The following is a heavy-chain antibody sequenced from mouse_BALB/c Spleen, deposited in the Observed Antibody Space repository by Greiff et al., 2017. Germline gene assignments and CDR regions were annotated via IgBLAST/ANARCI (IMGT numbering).Heavy chain of an antibody. Sequence: VKLVESGAELARPGASVKLSCKASGYTFTSYWMQWVKQRPGQGLEWIGAIYPGDGDTRYTQKFKGKATLTADKSSSTAYMQLSSLASEDSAVYYCAVIYYYGSSSDYWGQGTTLTVSS. CDR3: AVIYYYGSSSDY. D-gene: IGHD1-1*01. CDR1: GYTFTSYW. J-gene: IGHJ2*01. V-gene: IGHV1-87*01. CDR2: IYPGDGDT.